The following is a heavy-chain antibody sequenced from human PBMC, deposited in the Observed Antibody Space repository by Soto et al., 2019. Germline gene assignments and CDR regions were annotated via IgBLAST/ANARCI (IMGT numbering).Heavy chain of an antibody. Sequence: SETLSLTCTVYGGSFSGYYWSWIRQPPGKGLEWIGEINHSGSTNYNPSLKSRVTISVDTSKNQFSLKLSSVTAADTAVYYCASNPRYYYDSKSLGYYYGMDVWGQGTTVTVSS. V-gene: IGHV4-34*01. CDR3: ASNPRYYYDSKSLGYYYGMDV. CDR2: INHSGST. CDR1: GGSFSGYY. D-gene: IGHD3-22*01. J-gene: IGHJ6*02.